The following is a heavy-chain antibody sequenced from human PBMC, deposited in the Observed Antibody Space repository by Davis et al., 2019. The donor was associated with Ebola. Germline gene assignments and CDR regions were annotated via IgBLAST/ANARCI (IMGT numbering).Heavy chain of an antibody. J-gene: IGHJ6*03. CDR3: ARPHSGYDGYYYYMEV. CDR2: ISYDGSNK. Sequence: PGGSLRLSCAASGFTFSSYWMSWVRQAPGKGLEWVAVISYDGSNKYYADSVKGRFTTSRDNSKNTLYLQMNSLRAEDTAVYYCARPHSGYDGYYYYMEVWGKGTTVTVSS. D-gene: IGHD5-12*01. V-gene: IGHV3-30-3*01. CDR1: GFTFSSYW.